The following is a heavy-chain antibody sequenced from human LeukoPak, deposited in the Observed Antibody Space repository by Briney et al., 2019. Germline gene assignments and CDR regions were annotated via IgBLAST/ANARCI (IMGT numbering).Heavy chain of an antibody. V-gene: IGHV1-8*01. J-gene: IGHJ5*02. CDR3: LRTEWDGRDP. D-gene: IGHD1-26*01. CDR2: MSPNTGNT. CDR1: GYIFTTFD. Sequence: ASVKVSCKASGYIFTTFDFHWLRQAPGQGLEWMGWMSPNTGNTGYAQKFQGRVTMTRGTSISTAYMELSSLTLEDTAVYYCLRTEWDGRDPWGQGTLVTVSS.